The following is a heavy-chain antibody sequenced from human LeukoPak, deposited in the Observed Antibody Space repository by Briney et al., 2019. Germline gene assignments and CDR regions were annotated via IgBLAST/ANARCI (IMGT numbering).Heavy chain of an antibody. CDR2: IYHSGTT. D-gene: IGHD3-10*01. CDR1: GGSIRSSDW. Sequence: SETLSLTCAVSGGSIRSSDWWSWVRQPPGKGLVWIGDIYHSGTTNYNPSLKSRVTISVDKSKNQFSLRLSSVTAADTAVYYCARAAAWFGESWGQGTLVTVSS. V-gene: IGHV4-4*02. J-gene: IGHJ4*02. CDR3: ARAAAWFGES.